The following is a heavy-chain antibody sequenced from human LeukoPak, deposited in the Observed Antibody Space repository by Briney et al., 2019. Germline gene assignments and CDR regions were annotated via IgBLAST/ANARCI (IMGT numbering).Heavy chain of an antibody. V-gene: IGHV3-53*01. CDR3: ARGEYGSSSWFDP. J-gene: IGHJ5*02. D-gene: IGHD3-10*01. Sequence: GGSLRLSCAASGFTVSSNYMSWVRQAPGKGLERVSVIYSGGSTYYADSVKGRFTISRDNSKNTLYLQMNSLRAEDTAVYYCARGEYGSSSWFDPWGQGTLVTVSS. CDR1: GFTVSSNY. CDR2: IYSGGST.